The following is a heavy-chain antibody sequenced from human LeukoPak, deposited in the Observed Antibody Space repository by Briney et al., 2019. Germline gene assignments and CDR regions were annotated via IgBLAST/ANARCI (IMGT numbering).Heavy chain of an antibody. J-gene: IGHJ4*02. V-gene: IGHV3-23*01. Sequence: PGGSLRLSCAASGFTFSSYAMSWVRQAPGKGLEWVSVISGSGGNPYYADSVKGRFTISRDIASNSLFLQMSSLRVEDTAIYYCARGWGGYSSYPPDYWGQGTLVTVSS. D-gene: IGHD5-12*01. CDR3: ARGWGGYSSYPPDY. CDR1: GFTFSSYA. CDR2: ISGSGGNP.